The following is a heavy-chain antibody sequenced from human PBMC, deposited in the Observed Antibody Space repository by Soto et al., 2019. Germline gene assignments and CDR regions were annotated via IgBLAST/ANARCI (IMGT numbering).Heavy chain of an antibody. CDR3: AKDRGGSGNYYYYGMDV. Sequence: SETLSLTCTVSGGSISSYYWSWIRQPPGKGLEWIGYIYYSGSTNYNPSLKSRVTISVDTSKNQFSLKLSSVTAADTAVYYCAKDRGGSGNYYYYGMDVWGQGTTVTVSS. D-gene: IGHD3-10*01. CDR2: IYYSGST. V-gene: IGHV4-59*01. J-gene: IGHJ6*01. CDR1: GGSISSYY.